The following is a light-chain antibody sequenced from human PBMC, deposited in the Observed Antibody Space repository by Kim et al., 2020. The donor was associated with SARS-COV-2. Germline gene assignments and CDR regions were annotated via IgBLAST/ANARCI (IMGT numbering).Light chain of an antibody. CDR1: QDISNY. CDR2: DAS. J-gene: IGKJ4*01. Sequence: DIQMTQSPSSLSASVGDRVTITCQASQDISNYLNLYQQKPGKAPKLLIYDASNLETGVPSRFSGSGSGTDFTFTISSLQPEDIATYYCQQYDNLPLTFGGGTKLEI. V-gene: IGKV1-33*01. CDR3: QQYDNLPLT.